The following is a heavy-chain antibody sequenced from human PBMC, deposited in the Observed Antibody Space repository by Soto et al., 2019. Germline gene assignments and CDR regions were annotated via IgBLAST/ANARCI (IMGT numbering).Heavy chain of an antibody. Sequence: SETLSLTCTVSGGSISSSSYYWGWIRQPPGKGLEWIGYISYSGSTYYTPSLKSRVTISVDTSKNQFFLKLSSVTAADTAVYFCARRTYYDVLTGRYNWFDPWGQGTRVTVSS. CDR2: ISYSGST. V-gene: IGHV4-39*01. CDR3: ARRTYYDVLTGRYNWFDP. CDR1: GGSISSSSYY. D-gene: IGHD3-9*01. J-gene: IGHJ5*02.